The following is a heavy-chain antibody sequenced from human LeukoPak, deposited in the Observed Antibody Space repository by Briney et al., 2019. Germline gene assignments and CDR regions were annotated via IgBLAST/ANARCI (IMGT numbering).Heavy chain of an antibody. V-gene: IGHV3-23*01. D-gene: IGHD6-19*01. CDR1: GFTFSSYA. CDR2: ISGSGGST. Sequence: GGSLRLSCAASGFTFSSYAMSWVRQAPGKGLEWVSAISGSGGSTYYADSVKGRFTISRDNSKNTLYLQMNSLGAEDTAVYYCAKSRGPPPYYFDYWGQGTLVTVSS. CDR3: AKSRGPPPYYFDY. J-gene: IGHJ4*02.